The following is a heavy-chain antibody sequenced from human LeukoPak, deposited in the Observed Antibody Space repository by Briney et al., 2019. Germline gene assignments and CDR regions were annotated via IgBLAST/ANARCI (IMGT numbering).Heavy chain of an antibody. CDR2: INPNSGGT. J-gene: IGHJ5*02. V-gene: IGHV1-2*02. D-gene: IGHD1-26*01. CDR3: ARGGIVGVYNWFDL. CDR1: GYTFIDYY. Sequence: GASVKVSCKASGYTFIDYYIHWVRQAPGQGLEWTGWINPNSGGTNYAQKFQGRVTMTRDTSISTAYMELSRLRSDDTAVYYCARGGIVGVYNWFDLWGQGTLVTVSS.